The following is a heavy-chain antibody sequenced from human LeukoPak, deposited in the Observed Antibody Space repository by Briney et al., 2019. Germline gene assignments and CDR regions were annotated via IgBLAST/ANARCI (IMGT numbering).Heavy chain of an antibody. J-gene: IGHJ4*02. Sequence: GGSLRLSCAASGFTVSSNYMSWVSQAPGTGLEWVSIIYSSGRTDYADSVKGRFTISRDNSKNTLYLQMNSLRAEDTAMYYCARNYGLGSYFNAWIDYWGQGTLVTVSS. D-gene: IGHD3-10*01. CDR1: GFTVSSNY. CDR2: IYSSGRT. CDR3: ARNYGLGSYFNAWIDY. V-gene: IGHV3-53*01.